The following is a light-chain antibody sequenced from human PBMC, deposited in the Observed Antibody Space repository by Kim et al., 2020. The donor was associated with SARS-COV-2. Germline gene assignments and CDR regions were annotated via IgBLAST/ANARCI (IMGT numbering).Light chain of an antibody. Sequence: EIVLTQSPGILSLSPGERATLSCRASQSVSTYLAWYQQKPGQAPRLLIYDASNRATGVPPRFSGSGSGTDFTLTISNLESEDVAIYYCQQRTNWHPITFGQGTRLEIK. J-gene: IGKJ5*01. CDR3: QQRTNWHPIT. V-gene: IGKV3-11*01. CDR2: DAS. CDR1: QSVSTY.